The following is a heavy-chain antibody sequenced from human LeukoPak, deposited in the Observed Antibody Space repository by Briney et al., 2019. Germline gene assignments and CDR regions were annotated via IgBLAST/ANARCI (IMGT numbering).Heavy chain of an antibody. CDR1: GGSISSGDYY. CDR3: ARHDSSGWYVGWFDP. J-gene: IGHJ5*02. CDR2: IYYSGST. Sequence: SETLSLTCTVSGGSISSGDYYWSWIRQPPGKGLEWIGYIYYSGSTYYNPSLKSRVTISVDTSKNQFSLKLSSVTAADTAVYYCARHDSSGWYVGWFDPWGQGTLVTVSS. D-gene: IGHD6-19*01. V-gene: IGHV4-30-4*01.